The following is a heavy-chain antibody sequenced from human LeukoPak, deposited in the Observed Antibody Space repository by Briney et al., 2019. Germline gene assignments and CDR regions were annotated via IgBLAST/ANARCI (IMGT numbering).Heavy chain of an antibody. CDR1: GGSISSGDYY. CDR3: ARVSSIAARHYYYGMDV. Sequence: PSETLSLTCTVSGGSISSGDYYWSWIRQPPGKGLEWIGYIYYSGSTYYNPSLKSRVTISVDTSKNQFSLKLSSVTAADTAVYYCARVSSIAARHYYYGMDVWGQGTTVTVSS. D-gene: IGHD6-6*01. J-gene: IGHJ6*02. V-gene: IGHV4-30-4*01. CDR2: IYYSGST.